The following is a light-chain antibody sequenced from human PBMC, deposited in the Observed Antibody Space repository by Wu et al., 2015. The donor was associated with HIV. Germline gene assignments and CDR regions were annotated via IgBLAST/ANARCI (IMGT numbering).Light chain of an antibody. Sequence: EIVMTQSPATLSVSPGERATLSCRASQSVSSFLAWYQQKPGQAPRLLIYDASNRATGIPARFSGSGSGTDFTLTISSLEPEDFAVYYCQQRRNWLFTFGPGTKVDIK. V-gene: IGKV3-11*01. J-gene: IGKJ3*01. CDR3: QQRRNWLFT. CDR1: QSVSSF. CDR2: DAS.